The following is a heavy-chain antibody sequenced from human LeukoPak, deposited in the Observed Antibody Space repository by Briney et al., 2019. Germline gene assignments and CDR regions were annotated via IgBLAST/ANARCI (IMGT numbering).Heavy chain of an antibody. V-gene: IGHV4-34*01. Sequence: SETLSLTCAVYGGSFSGYYWSWIRQPPGMGLEWIGEINNSGSTYYNPSLKSRITISVDTSKNQFSLKLSSVTAADTAVYYCARDPGYCRGGSCYGHDAFDIWGQGTMVTVSS. J-gene: IGHJ3*02. CDR2: INNSGST. CDR1: GGSFSGYY. D-gene: IGHD2-15*01. CDR3: ARDPGYCRGGSCYGHDAFDI.